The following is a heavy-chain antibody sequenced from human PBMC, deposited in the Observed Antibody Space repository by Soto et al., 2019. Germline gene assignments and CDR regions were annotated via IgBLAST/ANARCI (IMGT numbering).Heavy chain of an antibody. CDR3: ARGAIAAAGLYGMDV. CDR2: INHSGST. CDR1: GGSFSGYY. J-gene: IGHJ6*02. D-gene: IGHD6-13*01. V-gene: IGHV4-34*01. Sequence: PSETLSLTCAVYGGSFSGYYWSWIRQPPGKGLEWIGEINHSGSTNYNPSLKSRVTISVDTSKNQFSLKLSSVTAADTAVYYCARGAIAAAGLYGMDVWGQGTTVTVSS.